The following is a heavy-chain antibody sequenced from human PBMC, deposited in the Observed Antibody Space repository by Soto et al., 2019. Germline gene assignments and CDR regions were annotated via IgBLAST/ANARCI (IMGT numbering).Heavy chain of an antibody. CDR2: INHSGNT. Sequence: SETLSLTCAVYGASLSDNYCNWLRQPPGKGLEWIGEINHSGNTNYNPSLRSRVTISIDTSKNQLSLNLRSVSAADTAVYYCAKGRGEFDAWRQGTPVTVSS. CDR1: GASLSDNY. D-gene: IGHD2-21*01. CDR3: AKGRGEFDA. V-gene: IGHV4-34*01. J-gene: IGHJ5*02.